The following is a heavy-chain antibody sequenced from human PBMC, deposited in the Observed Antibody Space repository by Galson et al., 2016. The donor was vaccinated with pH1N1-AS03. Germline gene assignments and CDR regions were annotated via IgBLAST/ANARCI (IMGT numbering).Heavy chain of an antibody. CDR2: IWNDGGNT. CDR3: VRDDDSSGYYPDS. J-gene: IGHJ4*02. CDR1: GFTISKYG. V-gene: IGHV3-33*01. Sequence: SLRLSCAASGFTISKYGMHWVRQAPGKGLEWMAIIWNDGGNTHYADSVKGRFTISRDNSKNTPYLQMNSLRGEDTAVYYCVRDDDSSGYYPDSWGRGTLVTVSS. D-gene: IGHD3-22*01.